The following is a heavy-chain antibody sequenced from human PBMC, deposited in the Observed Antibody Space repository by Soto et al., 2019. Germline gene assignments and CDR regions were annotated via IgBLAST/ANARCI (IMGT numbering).Heavy chain of an antibody. CDR2: IYYSGST. D-gene: IGHD2-21*02. CDR1: GGSISSSSYY. CDR3: ARQKHIVVVTARAFNWFDP. J-gene: IGHJ5*02. V-gene: IGHV4-39*01. Sequence: PSETLSLTCTVSGGSISSSSYYWGWIRQPPGKGLEWIGSIYYSGSTYYNPSLKSRVTISVDTSKNQFSLKLSSVTAADTAVYYCARQKHIVVVTARAFNWFDPWGQGTLVTVSS.